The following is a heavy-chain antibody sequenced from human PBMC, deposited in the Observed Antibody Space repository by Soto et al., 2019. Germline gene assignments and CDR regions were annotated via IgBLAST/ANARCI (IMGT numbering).Heavy chain of an antibody. D-gene: IGHD3-22*01. CDR3: ARGQVITTIVVAPRTEFDP. V-gene: IGHV4-34*01. CDR1: GGSFSGYY. Sequence: SETLSLTCAVYGGSFSGYYWSWIRQPPGKGLEWIGEINHSGSTNYNPSLKSRVTISVDTSKNQFSLKLSSVTAADTAVYYCARGQVITTIVVAPRTEFDPWGQGTLVTVSS. CDR2: INHSGST. J-gene: IGHJ5*02.